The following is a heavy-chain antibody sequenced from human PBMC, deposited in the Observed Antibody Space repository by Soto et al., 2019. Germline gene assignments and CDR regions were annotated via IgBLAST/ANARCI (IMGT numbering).Heavy chain of an antibody. D-gene: IGHD3-22*01. Sequence: QVQLVESGGGVVQPGRSLRLSCAASGFTFSSYGMHWVRQAPGKGLEWVAVIWYDGSNKYYADSVKGRFTISRDNSKNTLYLQMNSLRAEDTAVYYCARGDSYYYDSSGSSWFDYWGQGTLVTVSS. CDR2: IWYDGSNK. V-gene: IGHV3-33*01. J-gene: IGHJ4*02. CDR3: ARGDSYYYDSSGSSWFDY. CDR1: GFTFSSYG.